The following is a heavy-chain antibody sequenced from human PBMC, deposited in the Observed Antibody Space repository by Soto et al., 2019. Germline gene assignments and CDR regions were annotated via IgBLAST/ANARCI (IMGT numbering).Heavy chain of an antibody. V-gene: IGHV4-39*01. CDR3: ARLVGQWLAFWYFDL. CDR1: GGSISSSSYY. CDR2: IYYSGST. J-gene: IGHJ2*01. D-gene: IGHD6-19*01. Sequence: PXGTLSLTCTVSGGSISSSSYYWGWIRQPPGKGLEWIGSIYYSGSTYYNPSLKSRVTISVDTSKTQFSLKLSSVTAADTAVYYCARLVGQWLAFWYFDLWGRGTLVTVSS.